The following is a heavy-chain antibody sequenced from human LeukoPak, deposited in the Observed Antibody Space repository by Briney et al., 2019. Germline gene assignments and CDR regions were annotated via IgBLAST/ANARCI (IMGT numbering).Heavy chain of an antibody. Sequence: ASVKVSCKASGYTFTSYYMHWVRQAPGQGLEWMGIINPSGGSTSYAQKFQGRVTMTRDTSTSTAYMELSSLRSEDTAVYYCARSKQQLVLHDAFDIWGQGTMVTVSS. CDR2: INPSGGST. D-gene: IGHD6-13*01. CDR3: ARSKQQLVLHDAFDI. J-gene: IGHJ3*02. CDR1: GYTFTSYY. V-gene: IGHV1-46*01.